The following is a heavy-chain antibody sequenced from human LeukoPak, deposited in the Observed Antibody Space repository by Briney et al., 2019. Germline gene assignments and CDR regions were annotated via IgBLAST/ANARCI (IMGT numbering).Heavy chain of an antibody. CDR1: GFTVSRHF. D-gene: IGHD2-15*01. CDR2: IGSSTSSI. V-gene: IGHV3-48*02. J-gene: IGHJ5*02. Sequence: PGGSLRLSCEVSGFTVSRHFMNWVRQAPGKGLEWVSYIGSSTSSISYADSVKGRFTISRDNAKNSLYLQMNSLRDEDTAVYYCARYYSGPFDPWGQGTLVTVSS. CDR3: ARYYSGPFDP.